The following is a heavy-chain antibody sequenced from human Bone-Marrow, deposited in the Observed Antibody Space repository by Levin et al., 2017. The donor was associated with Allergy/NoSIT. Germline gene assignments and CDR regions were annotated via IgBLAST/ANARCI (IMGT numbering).Heavy chain of an antibody. D-gene: IGHD3-10*01. CDR2: IYSGGIT. J-gene: IGHJ4*02. CDR3: ATDRGD. CDR1: GFTVSNNY. V-gene: IGHV3-66*01. Sequence: GGSLRLSCAASGFTVSNNYMRWVRQAPGKGLEWVSHIYSGGITNYADSVTGRFTISRDNSNNTLYLRMNSLRADDTAIYYCATDRGDWGQGTLVTVSA.